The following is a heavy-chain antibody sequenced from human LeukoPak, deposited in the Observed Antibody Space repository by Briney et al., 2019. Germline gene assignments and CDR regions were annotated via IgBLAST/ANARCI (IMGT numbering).Heavy chain of an antibody. CDR1: GFTVSSNY. Sequence: GGSLRLSCAASGFTVSSNYMSWVRQAPGKGLEWVSVIYSGGSTYYADSVKGRFTISRDSSKNTLYLQMNSLRAEDTAVYYCAKDPPDDSSGWYSYYYYYMDVWGKGTTVTISS. CDR3: AKDPPDDSSGWYSYYYYYMDV. D-gene: IGHD6-19*01. CDR2: IYSGGST. J-gene: IGHJ6*03. V-gene: IGHV3-66*01.